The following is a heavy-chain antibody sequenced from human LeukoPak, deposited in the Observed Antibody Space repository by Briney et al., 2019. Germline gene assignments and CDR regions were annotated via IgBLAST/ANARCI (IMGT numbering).Heavy chain of an antibody. V-gene: IGHV4-39*01. CDR1: GDSMSSSGHY. CDR2: VPYSGTT. D-gene: IGHD3-10*01. Sequence: SETLSLTCTVSGDSMSSSGHYWGWIRQSPGKGLEWIGSVPYSGTTYLNPSLKSRVDISVDTRTQFSLNLISVTAADTAVYYCARHRADYSGRSGHFFFKPLDYWGQGTLVTVSS. CDR3: ARHRADYSGRSGHFFFKPLDY. J-gene: IGHJ4*02.